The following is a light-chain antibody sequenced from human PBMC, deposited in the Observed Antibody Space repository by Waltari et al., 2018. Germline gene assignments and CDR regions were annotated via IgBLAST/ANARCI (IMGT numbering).Light chain of an antibody. CDR2: EST. J-gene: IGLJ2*01. V-gene: IGLV2-23*01. CDR1: SSDIGTYNL. Sequence: QSALTQPASVSGSPGQSITISCTGTSSDIGTYNLVSWYQQHPGKAPKLIIYESTERPSGVSDRLSGSKSGNTASLTISGLQAEDEADYYCCPYAGPSPHVVFGGGTKLTVL. CDR3: CPYAGPSPHVV.